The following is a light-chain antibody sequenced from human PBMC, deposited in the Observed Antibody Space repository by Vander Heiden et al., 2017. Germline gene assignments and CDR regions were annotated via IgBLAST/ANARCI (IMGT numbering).Light chain of an antibody. CDR3: PLDYGSSVI. CDR2: STT. CDR1: AGAVTRGNF. J-gene: IGLJ2*01. V-gene: IGLV7-43*01. Sequence: QTVVTQEPSLSVSPGGPVTPTCASSAGAVTRGNFPNWFQQKPGQVPRALIYSTTNKHSWTPARFSGSPVGDKAAPTRSGVQPEDEADYYCPLDYGSSVIFGGGTRLTVL.